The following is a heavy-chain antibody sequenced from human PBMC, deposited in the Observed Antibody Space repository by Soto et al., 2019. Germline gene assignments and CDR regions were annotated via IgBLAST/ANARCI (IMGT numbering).Heavy chain of an antibody. Sequence: VKVSCKASGYTFTSYYIHWVRQAPGQGLEWMGMINPNSGGTNYAQKFQGWVTMTRDTSISTAYMELSRLRSDDTAVYYCARGRSGHIYPTYYFDYWGQGTLVTVSS. CDR1: GYTFTSYY. CDR2: INPNSGGT. CDR3: ARGRSGHIYPTYYFDY. D-gene: IGHD2-15*01. V-gene: IGHV1-2*04. J-gene: IGHJ4*02.